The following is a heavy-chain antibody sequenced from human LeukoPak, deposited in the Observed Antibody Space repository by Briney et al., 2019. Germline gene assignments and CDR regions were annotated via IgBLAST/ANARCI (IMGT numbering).Heavy chain of an antibody. D-gene: IGHD4-17*01. Sequence: GGSLRLSCAASGFTFSSYSMNWVRQAPGRGLEWVSSISSSSSYIYYADSVKGRFTISRDNAKNSLYLQMNSLRAEDTAVYYCARGAATVTTVTWYFDPWGRGTLVTVSS. CDR2: ISSSSSYI. CDR3: ARGAATVTTVTWYFDP. J-gene: IGHJ2*01. CDR1: GFTFSSYS. V-gene: IGHV3-21*01.